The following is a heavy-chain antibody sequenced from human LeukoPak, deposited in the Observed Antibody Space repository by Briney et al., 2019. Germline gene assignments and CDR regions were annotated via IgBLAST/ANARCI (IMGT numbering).Heavy chain of an antibody. D-gene: IGHD6-13*01. V-gene: IGHV3-23*01. J-gene: IGHJ4*02. Sequence: GGSLRLSCERSGFTFSSHAMTCVRQAPGKGLKGVAGISNNGGDTFYAESVKGRFTISRDNSKNTVYLQLNSVRGDDTGVYYCAKDVVAATGLLESWGQGTLVTVSS. CDR3: AKDVVAATGLLES. CDR1: GFTFSSHA. CDR2: ISNNGGDT.